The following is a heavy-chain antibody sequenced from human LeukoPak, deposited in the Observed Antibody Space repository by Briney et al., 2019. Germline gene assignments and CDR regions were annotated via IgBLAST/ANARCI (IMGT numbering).Heavy chain of an antibody. V-gene: IGHV4-34*01. CDR3: ARECGFDRACYMDV. Sequence: SETLSLTCAVYGGSFSGYYWSWIRQPPGKGLEWIGEINHSGSTYYNPSLKSRVTISVDRSKNQFSLKLSSVTAADTAVYYCARECGFDRACYMDVWGKGTTVTVSS. CDR1: GGSFSGYY. CDR2: INHSGST. D-gene: IGHD3-10*01. J-gene: IGHJ6*03.